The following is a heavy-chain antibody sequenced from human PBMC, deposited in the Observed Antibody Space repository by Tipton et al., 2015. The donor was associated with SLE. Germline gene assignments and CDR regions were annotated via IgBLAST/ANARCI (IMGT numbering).Heavy chain of an antibody. Sequence: TLSLTCTVSGGSISSASYYWSWIRQPAGKGLEWIGRIYTSGSTNYNPSLKSRVTISVDTSKNPFSLKLSPVTAADTAVYYCAGEKVGAIGGGQFYWVQGTLVTVSS. V-gene: IGHV4-61*02. D-gene: IGHD1-26*01. CDR1: GGSISSASYY. CDR3: AGEKVGAIGGGQFY. CDR2: IYTSGST. J-gene: IGHJ4*02.